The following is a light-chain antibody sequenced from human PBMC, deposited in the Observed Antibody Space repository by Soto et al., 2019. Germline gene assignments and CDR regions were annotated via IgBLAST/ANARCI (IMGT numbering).Light chain of an antibody. V-gene: IGKV3-15*01. Sequence: EMGIRQSPVTLSVSPGGRATLPCTSGQKASNNFASYHQKPGQAPSHLIFYASTSVTGSAARCSGSGSATEFSLTVSSLQSEDFAVSYSPQYNDWPLDPFGQGTKVDIK. J-gene: IGKJ2*01. CDR2: YAS. CDR3: PQYNDWPLDP. CDR1: QKASNN.